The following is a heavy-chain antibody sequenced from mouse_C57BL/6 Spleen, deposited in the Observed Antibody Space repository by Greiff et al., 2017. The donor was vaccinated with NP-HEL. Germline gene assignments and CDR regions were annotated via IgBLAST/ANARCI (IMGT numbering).Heavy chain of an antibody. CDR2: IDPENGGT. D-gene: IGHD2-3*01. V-gene: IGHV14-4*01. J-gene: IGHJ1*03. CDR1: GFTFTDDY. Sequence: EVHLVESGAELVRPGASVKLSCTASGFTFTDDYMHWVKQRPEQGLEWIGWIDPENGGTEYASKFQGKATITADTASTTAYLQLSSLTSEDTAVYYCTSLIYDGYYRYFDVWGTGTTVTVSS. CDR3: TSLIYDGYYRYFDV.